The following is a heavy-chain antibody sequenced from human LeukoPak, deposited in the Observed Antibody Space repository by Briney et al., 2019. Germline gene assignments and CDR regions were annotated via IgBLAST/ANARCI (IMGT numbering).Heavy chain of an antibody. CDR3: ARQRGGQYEDAFDI. CDR1: GYTFTSYG. CDR2: ISAYNGNT. Sequence: GASVKVSCKASGYTFTSYGISWVRQAPGQGLEWMGWISAYNGNTNYAQKLQGRVTMTTDTSTSTAYMELRSLRSEDTAVFYCARQRGGQYEDAFDIWGQGTMVTVSS. D-gene: IGHD2-8*01. J-gene: IGHJ3*02. V-gene: IGHV1-18*01.